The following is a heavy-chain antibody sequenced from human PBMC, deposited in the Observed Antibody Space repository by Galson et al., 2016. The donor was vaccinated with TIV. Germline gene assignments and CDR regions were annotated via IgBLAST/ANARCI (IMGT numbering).Heavy chain of an antibody. CDR1: GFTFSSYA. CDR2: FSGSPATT. J-gene: IGHJ4*02. D-gene: IGHD2-15*01. CDR3: AKGTLATCSGVRCYYFDS. Sequence: SLRLSCAASGFTFSSYAMSWVRRTPGKRLEWVSTFSGSPATTYYADSVKGRFTISRDNSKNTLYLQMNSLRAEDTAQYYCAKGTLATCSGVRCYYFDSWGQGTLVTVSS. V-gene: IGHV3-23*01.